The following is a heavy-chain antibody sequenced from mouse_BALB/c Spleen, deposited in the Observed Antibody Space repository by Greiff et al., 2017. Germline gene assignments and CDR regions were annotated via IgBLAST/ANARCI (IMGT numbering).Heavy chain of an antibody. V-gene: IGHV5-12-1*01. CDR3: ARSITQYYFDY. D-gene: IGHD1-1*01. CDR2: ISSGGGST. J-gene: IGHJ2*01. CDR1: GFAFSSYD. Sequence: EVKVVESGGGLVKPGGSLKLSCAASGFAFSSYDMSWVRQTPEKRLEWVAYISSGGGSTYYPDTVKGRFTISRDNAKNTLYLQMSSLKSEDTAMYYCARSITQYYFDYWGQGTTLTVSS.